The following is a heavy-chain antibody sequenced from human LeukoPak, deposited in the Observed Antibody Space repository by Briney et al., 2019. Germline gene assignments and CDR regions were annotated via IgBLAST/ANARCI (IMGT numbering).Heavy chain of an antibody. J-gene: IGHJ4*02. V-gene: IGHV3-30*03. CDR1: GFTFSSYG. CDR2: ISYDGSNK. Sequence: GSLRLSCAASGFTFSSYGMHWVRQAPGKGLEWVAVISYDGSNKYYADSVKGRFTISRDNSKNTLYLQMNSLKTEDTAVYYCTRHHDYSTNSIDYWGQGTLVTVSS. D-gene: IGHD4-11*01. CDR3: TRHHDYSTNSIDY.